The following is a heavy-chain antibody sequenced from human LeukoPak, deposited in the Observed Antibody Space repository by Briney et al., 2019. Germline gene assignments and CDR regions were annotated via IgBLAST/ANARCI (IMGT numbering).Heavy chain of an antibody. V-gene: IGHV1-3*03. CDR1: GYTFTSNY. D-gene: IGHD3-10*01. Sequence: ASVKVSCKAFGYTFTSNYMHWVRQAPGQRLEWMGWINTGNGKTKYSQEFQGRVTITRDTSASTAYMELSSLRSEDMAVYYCARGAKFRTYGSGTYYTSLPFDPWGQGTLVTVSS. CDR2: INTGNGKT. J-gene: IGHJ5*02. CDR3: ARGAKFRTYGSGTYYTSLPFDP.